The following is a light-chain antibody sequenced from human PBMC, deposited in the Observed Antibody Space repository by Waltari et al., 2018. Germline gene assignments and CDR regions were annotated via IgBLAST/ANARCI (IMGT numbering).Light chain of an antibody. V-gene: IGLV2-23*01. CDR1: SSDVGSYNL. CDR3: CSYAGSSTVV. J-gene: IGLJ2*01. Sequence: PGQSITISCTGTSSDVGSYNLVSWYQQHPGKAPKVMIYEGSKRPSGVSTRFSGSKSGNTASLTISGLQAEDEADYYCCSYAGSSTVVFGGGTKLTVL. CDR2: EGS.